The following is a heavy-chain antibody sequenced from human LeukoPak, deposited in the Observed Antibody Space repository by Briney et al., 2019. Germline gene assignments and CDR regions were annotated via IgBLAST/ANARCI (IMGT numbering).Heavy chain of an antibody. D-gene: IGHD1-26*01. V-gene: IGHV3-33*01. J-gene: IGHJ4*02. CDR1: GFTFSSYG. CDR2: IWYDGSNK. Sequence: GGSLRLSCAASGFTFSSYGMHWVRQAPGKGLEWVAVIWYDGSNKYYADSVKGRFTISRDNSKNTLYLQMNSLRAEDTAVYYCARGATGHYFDYWGQGTLVNVSS. CDR3: ARGATGHYFDY.